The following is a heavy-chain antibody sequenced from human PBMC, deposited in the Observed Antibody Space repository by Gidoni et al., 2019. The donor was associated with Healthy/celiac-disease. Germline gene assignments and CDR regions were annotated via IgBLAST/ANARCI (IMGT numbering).Heavy chain of an antibody. D-gene: IGHD5-12*01. Sequence: EVQLVESGGGPVKPGGSLRLSCAASGFTFSSYSMNWVRQAPGKGLEWVSSISSSSSYIYYADSVKGRFTISRDNAKNSLYLQMNSLRAEDTAVYYCAREGGHSGYDLSWGQVYYYYGMDVWGQGTTVTVSS. CDR2: ISSSSSYI. J-gene: IGHJ6*02. CDR3: AREGGHSGYDLSWGQVYYYYGMDV. CDR1: GFTFSSYS. V-gene: IGHV3-21*01.